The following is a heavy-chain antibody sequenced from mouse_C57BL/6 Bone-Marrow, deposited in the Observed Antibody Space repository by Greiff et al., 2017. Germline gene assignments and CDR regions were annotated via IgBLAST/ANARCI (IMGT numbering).Heavy chain of an antibody. CDR1: GYTFTDYE. CDR2: IDPETGGT. V-gene: IGHV1-15*01. CDR3: ARPGWYFDF. Sequence: VQLQQSGAELVRPGASVTLSCKASGYTFTDYEMHWVKQTPVHGLEWIGAIDPETGGTAYTQKFKGKAILTADKSSSTAYMELSSLTSEDSAVYYCARPGWYFDFWGTGTTVTVSS. J-gene: IGHJ1*03.